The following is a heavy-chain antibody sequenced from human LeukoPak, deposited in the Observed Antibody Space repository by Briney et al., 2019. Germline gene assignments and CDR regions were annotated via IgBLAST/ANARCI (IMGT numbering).Heavy chain of an antibody. CDR2: IRYDGSNK. D-gene: IGHD6-19*01. CDR1: GFTFSSYG. Sequence: GRSLRLSCAASGFTFSSYGMHWVRQAPRKGLEWVAFIRYDGSNKYYADSAKGRFTISRDNSKNTLYLQMNSLRAEDTAVYYCAKETGYSSGWWPVYDAFDIWGQGTMVTVSS. V-gene: IGHV3-30*02. CDR3: AKETGYSSGWWPVYDAFDI. J-gene: IGHJ3*02.